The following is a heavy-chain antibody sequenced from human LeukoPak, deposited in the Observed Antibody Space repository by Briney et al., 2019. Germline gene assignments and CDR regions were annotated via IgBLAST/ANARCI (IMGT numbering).Heavy chain of an antibody. CDR3: AHYGDYRFMYYFDH. D-gene: IGHD4-17*01. J-gene: IGHJ4*02. V-gene: IGHV2-5*01. CDR2: IYWNDNK. Sequence: SGPTLVKPTQTLTLTCTFSGFSLSTTGVGVGWIRQPPGKALEWLALIYWNDNKLYSPSLKNRLTITKDTSKNQVILTMANMDPVDTGTYYCAHYGDYRFMYYFDHWGQGTPVTVSS. CDR1: GFSLSTTGVG.